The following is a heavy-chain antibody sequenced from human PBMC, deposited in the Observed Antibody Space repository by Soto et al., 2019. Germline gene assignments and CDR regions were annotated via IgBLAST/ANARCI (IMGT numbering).Heavy chain of an antibody. CDR1: GFTFSSYG. Sequence: QVQLVESGGGVVQPGRSLRLSCAASGFTFSSYGMHWVRQAPGKGLEWVAVISFDGNNKYYADSVKGRFTISRDNSKNTLYLQMNSLRAEDTAVYYCAKDRRPNYYYGMDVWGQETTVTVSS. D-gene: IGHD6-25*01. CDR2: ISFDGNNK. V-gene: IGHV3-30*18. CDR3: AKDRRPNYYYGMDV. J-gene: IGHJ6*02.